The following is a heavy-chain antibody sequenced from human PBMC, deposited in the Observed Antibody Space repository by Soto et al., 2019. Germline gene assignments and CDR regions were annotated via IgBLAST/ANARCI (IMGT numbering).Heavy chain of an antibody. D-gene: IGHD6-6*01. Sequence: PGGSLRLSCAASGFTFSSYWMGWVRQAPGKGLEWVANIKQDGSEKYYVDSVKGRFTISRDNAKNSLYLQMNSLRAEDTAVYYCARSIAARLNWFDPWGQGTLVNVSS. CDR3: ARSIAARLNWFDP. CDR2: IKQDGSEK. J-gene: IGHJ5*02. V-gene: IGHV3-7*01. CDR1: GFTFSSYW.